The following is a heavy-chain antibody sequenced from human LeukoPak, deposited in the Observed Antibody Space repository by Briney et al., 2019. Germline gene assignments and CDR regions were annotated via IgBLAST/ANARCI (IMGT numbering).Heavy chain of an antibody. D-gene: IGHD3-10*01. CDR1: GGTFSSYA. V-gene: IGHV1-69*04. CDR2: IIPILGIA. Sequence: SVKVSRKASGGTFSSYAISWVRQAPGQGLEWMGRIIPILGIANYAQKFQGRVTITADKSTSTAYMELSSLRSEDTAVYYCASVYGSGSYYGMDVWGQGTTVTVSS. CDR3: ASVYGSGSYYGMDV. J-gene: IGHJ6*02.